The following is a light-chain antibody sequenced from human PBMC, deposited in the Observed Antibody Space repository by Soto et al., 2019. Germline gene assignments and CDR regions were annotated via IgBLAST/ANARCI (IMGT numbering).Light chain of an antibody. CDR2: DVT. V-gene: IGLV2-14*03. CDR3: SSYTITNTLVV. Sequence: QSALTQPASVSGSPGQSITISCTGTSSDVGSYKYVSWYQQYPGKAPKLMIYDVTSRPSGVSNRFSGSKSGNTASLTISGLQAEDEADYYCSSYTITNTLVVFGGGTKLTVL. J-gene: IGLJ2*01. CDR1: SSDVGSYKY.